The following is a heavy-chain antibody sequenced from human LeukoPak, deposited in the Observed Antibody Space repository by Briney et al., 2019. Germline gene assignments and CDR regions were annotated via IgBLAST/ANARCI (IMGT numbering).Heavy chain of an antibody. J-gene: IGHJ4*02. CDR3: ARDTTYYYDSSGYGTLDY. CDR2: FYSGGSA. V-gene: IGHV4-4*07. D-gene: IGHD3-22*01. Sequence: SETLSLTCTVSGGSISSYYWNWIRQPAGKGLEWIGRFYSGGSAHYNPSLKSRVTMSVDTSKNQFSLKLSSVTAADTAVYYCARDTTYYYDSSGYGTLDYWGQGTLVTVSS. CDR1: GGSISSYY.